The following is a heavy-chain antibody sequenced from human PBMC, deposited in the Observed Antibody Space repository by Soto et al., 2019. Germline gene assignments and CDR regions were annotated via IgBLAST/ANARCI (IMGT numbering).Heavy chain of an antibody. CDR2: IIPIFGTA. D-gene: IGHD1-26*01. CDR1: GGTFSSYA. V-gene: IGHV1-69*06. Sequence: QVQLVQSGAEVKKPGSSVKVSCKASGGTFSSYAISWVRQAPGQGLEWMGGIIPIFGTANYAQKFQGRVTITADKSTSTAYMELSSLSSEDTAVYYCARGGELRPNDAFDIWGQGTMVTVSS. J-gene: IGHJ3*02. CDR3: ARGGELRPNDAFDI.